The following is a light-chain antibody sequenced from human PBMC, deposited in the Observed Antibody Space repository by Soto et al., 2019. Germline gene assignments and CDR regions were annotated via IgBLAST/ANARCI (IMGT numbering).Light chain of an antibody. CDR1: QGIGSS. V-gene: IGKV1-9*01. Sequence: DIQLTQSPSLLSASVGDRVTITCRASQGIGSSLAWYHQKAGKAPKLLIHPASTLPSGVPSRFSGSGSGTEFTLTITSLQPEDFATYYGQQRNSYPITCGQGTRLEIK. CDR3: QQRNSYPIT. CDR2: PAS. J-gene: IGKJ5*01.